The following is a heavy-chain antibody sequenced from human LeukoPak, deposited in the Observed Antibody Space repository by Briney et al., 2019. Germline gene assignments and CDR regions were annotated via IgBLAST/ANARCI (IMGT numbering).Heavy chain of an antibody. Sequence: PGGSLRLSCAASGFTFSSYGMSWVRQAPGKGLEWVSAISGSGGSTYYADSVKGRFTISRDNSKNTLYLQMNSLRAEDTAVYYCAKTPYCGGDCYSFEFDYWGQGTLVTVSS. V-gene: IGHV3-23*01. CDR3: AKTPYCGGDCYSFEFDY. J-gene: IGHJ4*02. CDR1: GFTFSSYG. D-gene: IGHD2-21*02. CDR2: ISGSGGST.